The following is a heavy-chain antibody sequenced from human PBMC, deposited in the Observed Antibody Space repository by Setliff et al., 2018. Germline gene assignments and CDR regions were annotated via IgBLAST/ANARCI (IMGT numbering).Heavy chain of an antibody. Sequence: SGPTLVNPTHTLTLTCNFSGFSLSTSGVGVGWIRQPPGKALEWLALIYWNDDKRYSPSLKSRLTITKDTSKNQVVLKMTNMEPVDTATYYCAHTRKVRGWYSYYYFYYMDVWGKGTTVTVSS. J-gene: IGHJ6*03. CDR3: AHTRKVRGWYSYYYFYYMDV. CDR1: GFSLSTSGVG. V-gene: IGHV2-5*01. CDR2: IYWNDDK. D-gene: IGHD6-19*01.